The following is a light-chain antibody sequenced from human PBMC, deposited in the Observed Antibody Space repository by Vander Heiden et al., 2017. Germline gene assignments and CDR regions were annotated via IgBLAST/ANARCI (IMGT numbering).Light chain of an antibody. CDR1: KEIGSY. Sequence: DIQMTQSPSSLSASVVDRVTITCRASKEIGSYLSWYQQKPGKAPKILIYAASSLQSGVPSRFSGSGSGTDFTLTISSRQPEDFATYYCQQSYSTPYTFGQGTKLEIK. J-gene: IGKJ2*01. V-gene: IGKV1-39*01. CDR3: QQSYSTPYT. CDR2: AAS.